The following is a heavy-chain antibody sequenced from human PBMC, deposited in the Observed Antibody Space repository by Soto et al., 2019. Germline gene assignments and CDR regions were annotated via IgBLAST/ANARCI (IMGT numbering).Heavy chain of an antibody. Sequence: QVQLVQSGAEVKKPGASVKVACKASGITYTTYAIHWVRQAPGQGLEWMGWINTGNGNTRYSQRFQGRVTLTTDTSASTAYMDVNSLTSEDTAVYYCARAISGYVSWGQGTLITVSS. V-gene: IGHV1-3*04. CDR1: GITYTTYA. CDR3: ARAISGYVS. CDR2: INTGNGNT. J-gene: IGHJ5*02. D-gene: IGHD5-12*01.